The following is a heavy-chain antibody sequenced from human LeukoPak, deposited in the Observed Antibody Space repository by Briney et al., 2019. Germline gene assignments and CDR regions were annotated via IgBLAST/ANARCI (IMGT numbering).Heavy chain of an antibody. J-gene: IGHJ4*02. CDR1: GYTFTSNY. V-gene: IGHV1-46*01. Sequence: ASVKVSCKASGYTFTSNYIHWVRQAPGQGLEWMGMIYPRDGSTSYAQKFQGRVTVTRDTSTSTVHMEPSGLRSEDTAVYYCARDQEGFDYWGQGTLGTVSS. CDR3: ARDQEGFDY. CDR2: IYPRDGST.